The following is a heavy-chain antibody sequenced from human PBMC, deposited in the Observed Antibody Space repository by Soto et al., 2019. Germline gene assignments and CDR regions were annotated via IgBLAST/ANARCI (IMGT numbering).Heavy chain of an antibody. CDR2: IYWDDDK. V-gene: IGHV2-5*02. CDR1: GFSRSTSGVG. J-gene: IGHJ5*02. Sequence: QITLKESGPTLVKPTQPLTLTCTVSGFSRSTSGVGVGWIRQPPGKALEWLAVIYWDDDKRYSPSLKSRLTVTKDTSKHQVVLTLTSMDPVDTGTSYSARRVSVSEGGTGRWWFAPWGQGSQVTVSS. D-gene: IGHD1-7*01. CDR3: ARRVSVSEGGTGRWWFAP.